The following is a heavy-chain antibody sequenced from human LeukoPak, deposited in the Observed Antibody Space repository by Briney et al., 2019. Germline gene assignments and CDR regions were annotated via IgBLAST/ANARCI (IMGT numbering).Heavy chain of an antibody. Sequence: SETLSLTCAVYGGSFSGYYWSWIRQPPGKGLEWIGEINHSGSTYYNPSLKSRVTISVDRSKNQFSLKLSSVTAADTAVYYCARGPYVDTAISDAFDIWGQGTMVTVSS. CDR3: ARGPYVDTAISDAFDI. J-gene: IGHJ3*02. D-gene: IGHD5-18*01. CDR2: INHSGST. CDR1: GGSFSGYY. V-gene: IGHV4-34*01.